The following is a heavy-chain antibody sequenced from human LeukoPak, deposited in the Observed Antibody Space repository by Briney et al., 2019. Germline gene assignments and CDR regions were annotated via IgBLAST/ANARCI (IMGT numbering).Heavy chain of an antibody. CDR2: INPSSGDM. V-gene: IGHV1-2*02. J-gene: IGHJ4*02. Sequence: ASVRVSCKASGYTFTDHYMHWVRQAPGQGLEHMGWINPSSGDMKYAQKFQGRVTMTRDTSSSTAYMGLSSLRSDDTAVYYCVRLYPSIAVAGSGNCFDSWGQGTLVTVSS. CDR1: GYTFTDHY. D-gene: IGHD6-19*01. CDR3: VRLYPSIAVAGSGNCFDS.